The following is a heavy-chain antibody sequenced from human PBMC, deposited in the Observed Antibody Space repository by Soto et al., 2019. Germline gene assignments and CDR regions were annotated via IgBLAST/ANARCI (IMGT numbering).Heavy chain of an antibody. CDR1: GFTFSDYY. CDR3: AKTYDFWTQDY. Sequence: PGGSLRLSCAASGFTFSDYYMSWVRQAPGKGLEGVSAISGSGGSTYYADSVKGRFTISRDNSKNTLYLQMNSLRAEDTAVYYCAKTYDFWTQDYWGQGTLVTVSS. J-gene: IGHJ4*02. V-gene: IGHV3-23*01. CDR2: ISGSGGST. D-gene: IGHD3-3*01.